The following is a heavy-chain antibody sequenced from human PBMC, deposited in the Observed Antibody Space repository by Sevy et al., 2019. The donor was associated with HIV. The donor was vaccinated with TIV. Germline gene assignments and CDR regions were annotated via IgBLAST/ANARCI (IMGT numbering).Heavy chain of an antibody. V-gene: IGHV3-33*01. J-gene: IGHJ4*02. Sequence: GGSLRLSCAASGFTFKNYAMHWVRQAPGKGLEWVAVIWSDGSNKYYADSVKGRFTISRDDSKNTLYLQMTSLKIEYTAVYYCTTERHYFDRNTGYPEIVPIAYWGQGRLVTVSS. CDR2: IWSDGSNK. D-gene: IGHD3-22*01. CDR3: TTERHYFDRNTGYPEIVPIAY. CDR1: GFTFKNYA.